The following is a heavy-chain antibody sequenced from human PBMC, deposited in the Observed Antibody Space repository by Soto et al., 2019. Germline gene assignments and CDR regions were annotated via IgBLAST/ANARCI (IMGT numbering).Heavy chain of an antibody. Sequence: PSETLSLTCTVSGGSISSYYWSWIRQPPGKGLEWIGYIYYSGSTNYNPSLKTRVTISVDTSKNQFSLKLGSVTAADTAVYYCATSSGSYPGDAFDIWGQGTMVTVAS. V-gene: IGHV4-59*01. CDR1: GGSISSYY. D-gene: IGHD1-26*01. CDR3: ATSSGSYPGDAFDI. CDR2: IYYSGST. J-gene: IGHJ3*02.